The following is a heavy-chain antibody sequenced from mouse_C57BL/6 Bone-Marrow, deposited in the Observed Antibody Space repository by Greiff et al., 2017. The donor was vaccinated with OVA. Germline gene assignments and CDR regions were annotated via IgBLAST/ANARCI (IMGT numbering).Heavy chain of an antibody. Sequence: QVQLQQPGAELVMPGASVKLSCKASGYTFTSYWMHWVKQRPGQGLEWIGEIDPSDSYPNYNQKFKGKSTLTVDKSSSTAYMQLSSLTSEDSAVYYCARELNYFDYWGQGTTLTVSS. J-gene: IGHJ2*01. V-gene: IGHV1-69*01. CDR3: ARELNYFDY. D-gene: IGHD1-3*01. CDR2: IDPSDSYP. CDR1: GYTFTSYW.